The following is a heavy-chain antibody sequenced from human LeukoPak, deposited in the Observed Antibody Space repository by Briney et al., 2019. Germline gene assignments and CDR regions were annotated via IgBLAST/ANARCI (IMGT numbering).Heavy chain of an antibody. V-gene: IGHV4-38-2*02. CDR2: IYHSGST. D-gene: IGHD6-13*01. CDR3: ARDGGGYSSSWYNWFDP. CDR1: GYSISSGYY. Sequence: SETLSLTCTVSGYSISSGYYWGWIRQPPGKGLEWIGSIYHSGSTYYNSSLKSRITISVDTSKNQFSLKMSSVTAADTAFYYCARDGGGYSSSWYNWFDPWGQGTLVTVSS. J-gene: IGHJ5*02.